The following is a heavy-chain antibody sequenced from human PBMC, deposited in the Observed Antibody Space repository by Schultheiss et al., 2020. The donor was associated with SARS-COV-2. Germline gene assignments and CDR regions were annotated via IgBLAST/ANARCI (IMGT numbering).Heavy chain of an antibody. D-gene: IGHD4-17*01. CDR1: GGSVSSGSYY. J-gene: IGHJ4*02. CDR2: IFYSGST. Sequence: SQTLSLTCPVSGGSVSSGSYYWSWIRQHPGKGLEWIGYIFYSGSTDYNPSLKSRVTISVDTSKKNFSLKLRSVTDADTALYYCARASTETLALPDDYWGQGTLVTVSS. V-gene: IGHV4-61*03. CDR3: ARASTETLALPDDY.